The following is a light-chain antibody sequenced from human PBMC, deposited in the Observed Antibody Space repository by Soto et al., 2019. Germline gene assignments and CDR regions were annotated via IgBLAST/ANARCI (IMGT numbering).Light chain of an antibody. V-gene: IGKV1-5*01. Sequence: DIQMTQSPSTLSASVGDRVTITCRASQSISTWLAWYHQIPGKAPKLLIYDASSLESGVPSRFSGSGSGTEFTLTISSLQPDDFATYYCQQYSSYWTFGQGTKVEIK. CDR1: QSISTW. CDR3: QQYSSYWT. CDR2: DAS. J-gene: IGKJ1*01.